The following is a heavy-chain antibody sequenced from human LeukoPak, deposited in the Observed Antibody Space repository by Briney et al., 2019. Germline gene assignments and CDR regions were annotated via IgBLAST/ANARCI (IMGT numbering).Heavy chain of an antibody. CDR1: GYTFTGHY. Sequence: ASVKVSCKASGYTFTGHYMHWVRQAPGQGLEWMGWINPNSGGTNYAQKFQGWVTMTRDTSISTAYMELSRLRSDDTAVYYCARYYYDSSGYFIFDYWGQGTLVTVSS. J-gene: IGHJ4*02. V-gene: IGHV1-2*04. CDR3: ARYYYDSSGYFIFDY. CDR2: INPNSGGT. D-gene: IGHD3-22*01.